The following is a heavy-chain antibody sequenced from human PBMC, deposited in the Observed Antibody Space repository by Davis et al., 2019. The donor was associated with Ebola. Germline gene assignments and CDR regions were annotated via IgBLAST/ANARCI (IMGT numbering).Heavy chain of an antibody. D-gene: IGHD3-3*01. J-gene: IGHJ4*02. V-gene: IGHV3-7*01. CDR2: IKEDGSDK. CDR1: GFTFSSYW. Sequence: GESLKISCAASGFTFSSYWMSWVRQAPGKGLEWVANIKEDGSDKYHVDSVKGRFTISRDNAKNSLYLQMNSLRDEDTALYYCASARSGYPSYYFDYWGQGTLVTVSS. CDR3: ASARSGYPSYYFDY.